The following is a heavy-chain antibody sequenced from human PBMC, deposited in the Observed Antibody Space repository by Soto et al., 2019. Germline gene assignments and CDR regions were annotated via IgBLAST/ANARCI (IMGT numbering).Heavy chain of an antibody. CDR3: ARPTYYYGSGSSLTWFDP. D-gene: IGHD3-10*01. CDR1: GGSISSGDYY. V-gene: IGHV4-30-4*01. CDR2: IYYSGST. J-gene: IGHJ5*02. Sequence: SETLSLTCTVSGGSISSGDYYWSWIRQPPGKGLEWIGYIYYSGSTYYNPSLKSRVTISLDTPKNQFSLKLSSVTAADTAVYYCARPTYYYGSGSSLTWFDPWGQGTLVTVSS.